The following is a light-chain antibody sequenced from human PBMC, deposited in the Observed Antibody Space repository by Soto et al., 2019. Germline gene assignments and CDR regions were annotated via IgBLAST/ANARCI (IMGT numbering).Light chain of an antibody. CDR2: GAS. Sequence: IVLPECPSTRSGCPGKRAILSCRSSQSVSSNLAWYQQKPGQAPRLLIYGASTRATGIPARFSGSGSGTEFTLTISSLQSEDFAVYYCQQYNNWPPWTFCQGTRLEIK. J-gene: IGKJ5*01. V-gene: IGKV3-15*01. CDR1: QSVSSN. CDR3: QQYNNWPPWT.